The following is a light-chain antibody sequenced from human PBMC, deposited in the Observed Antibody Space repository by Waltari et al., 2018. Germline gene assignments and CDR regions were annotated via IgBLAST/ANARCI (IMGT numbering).Light chain of an antibody. V-gene: IGLV2-8*01. CDR1: SSDVGDYNY. CDR2: EVS. CDR3: SSYAGSNNRV. J-gene: IGLJ3*02. Sequence: QSALTQPPSASGSPGQSVTISCTGTSSDVGDYNYVSWYQQHPGKAPKLMIYEVSQRPSGVPDRCSGSKSGNTASLTVSGLQAEDEADYYCSSYAGSNNRVFGGGTKLTVL.